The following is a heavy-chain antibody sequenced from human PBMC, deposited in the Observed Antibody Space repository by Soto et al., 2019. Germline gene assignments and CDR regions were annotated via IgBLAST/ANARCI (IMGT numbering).Heavy chain of an antibody. D-gene: IGHD5-18*01. J-gene: IGHJ6*02. CDR1: GFTFSSYA. CDR2: ISGSGGST. CDR3: AKDRGYSYGSYYYYGMDV. Sequence: PGGSLRLSCAASGFTFSSYAMSLVRQAPGKGLEWVSAISGSGGSTYYADSVKGRFTISRGNSKNTLYLQMNSLRAEDTAVYYCAKDRGYSYGSYYYYGMDVWGQGTTVTVSS. V-gene: IGHV3-23*01.